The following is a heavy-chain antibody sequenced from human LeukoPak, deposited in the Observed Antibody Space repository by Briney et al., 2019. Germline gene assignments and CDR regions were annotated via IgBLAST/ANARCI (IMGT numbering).Heavy chain of an antibody. CDR3: ARTYHYDSSGYYGPFDY. CDR2: MYSGGTT. D-gene: IGHD3-22*01. V-gene: IGHV3-66*01. Sequence: GGSLRLSCAASGFTVRSNYMTWVRQAPGKGLEWVSVMYSGGTTYYADSVKGRFTISRDNSKNTLYLQMNSLRVEDTAVYYCARTYHYDSSGYYGPFDYWGQGNLVTVSS. CDR1: GFTVRSNY. J-gene: IGHJ4*02.